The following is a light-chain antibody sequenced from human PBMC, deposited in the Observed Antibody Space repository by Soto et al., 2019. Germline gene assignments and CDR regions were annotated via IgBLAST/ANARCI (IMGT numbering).Light chain of an antibody. J-gene: IGKJ1*01. CDR1: QYVSTN. CDR2: AAS. Sequence: EILMTQYPATLSVSPGERATLSCGASQYVSTNVAWYQQKPGQGPRLLIYAASSRATGTPARFSGSGSATEFTLTISNLQSEDFAIYFCQQYNNWPLTFGQGTKVDIK. CDR3: QQYNNWPLT. V-gene: IGKV3-15*01.